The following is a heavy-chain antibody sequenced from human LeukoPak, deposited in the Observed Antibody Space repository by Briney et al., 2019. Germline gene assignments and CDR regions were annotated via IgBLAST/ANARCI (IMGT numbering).Heavy chain of an antibody. D-gene: IGHD1-26*01. Sequence: GGSLRLSCAASGFTFSSYGMSWVRQAPGKGLEWVSRISGSGGSTYFADSVKGRFTISRDNAKNTLYLQMTSLRAQDTALYYWQKGHIMGAPTLGGGSSFYSWGPGAPLTLSP. V-gene: IGHV3-23*01. CDR3: QKGHIMGAPTLGGGSSFYS. J-gene: IGHJ5*01. CDR1: GFTFSSYG. CDR2: ISGSGGST.